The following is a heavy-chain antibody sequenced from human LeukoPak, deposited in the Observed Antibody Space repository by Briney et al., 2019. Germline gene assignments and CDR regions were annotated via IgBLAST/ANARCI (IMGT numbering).Heavy chain of an antibody. D-gene: IGHD6-19*01. CDR2: IIPIFGIA. Sequence: SVKDSCKASLGTFSSYAISSVRQAPGQGLECMGRIIPIFGIANYAQKFQGRVTITADKSTSTAYMELSSLRSEDTAVYYCARTIAVAGYNWFDPWGQGTLVTVSS. J-gene: IGHJ5*02. V-gene: IGHV1-69*04. CDR1: LGTFSSYA. CDR3: ARTIAVAGYNWFDP.